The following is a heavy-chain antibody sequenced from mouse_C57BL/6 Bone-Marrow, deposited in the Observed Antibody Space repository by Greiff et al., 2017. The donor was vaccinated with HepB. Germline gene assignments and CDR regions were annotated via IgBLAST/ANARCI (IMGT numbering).Heavy chain of an antibody. CDR1: GYTFTSYD. V-gene: IGHV1-85*01. CDR2: IYPRDGST. D-gene: IGHD3-2*02. J-gene: IGHJ2*01. Sequence: VQRVESGPELVKPGASVKLSCKASGYTFTSYDINWVKQRPGQGLEWIGWIYPRDGSTKYNEKFKGKATLTVDTSSSTAYMVLHSLTSEDSAVYFCAREPNQAHFDYWGQGTTLAVSS. CDR3: AREPNQAHFDY.